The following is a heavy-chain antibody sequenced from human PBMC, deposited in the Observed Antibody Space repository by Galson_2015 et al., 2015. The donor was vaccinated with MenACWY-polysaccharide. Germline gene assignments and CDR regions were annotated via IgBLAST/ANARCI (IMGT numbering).Heavy chain of an antibody. D-gene: IGHD5-12*01. CDR3: GKDRGKWPRLLDY. CDR2: ISYDGSNK. Sequence: SLRLSCAASGFIFSSYGMHWVRQAPGKGLEWLAVISYDGSNKYYADSVKGRFTISRDNSKNTLYVQMNSLRADDTAVYYCGKDRGKWPRLLDYWGQGTLVTVSS. J-gene: IGHJ4*02. V-gene: IGHV3-30*18. CDR1: GFIFSSYG.